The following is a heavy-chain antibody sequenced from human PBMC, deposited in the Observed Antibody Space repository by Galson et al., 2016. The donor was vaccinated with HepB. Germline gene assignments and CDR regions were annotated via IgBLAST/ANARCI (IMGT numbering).Heavy chain of an antibody. J-gene: IGHJ4*02. D-gene: IGHD2-2*01. V-gene: IGHV3-33*01. CDR1: GFLFNYFA. CDR2: IYSDGSTK. Sequence: SLRLSCATSGFLFNYFAMHWVRQAPGKGLEWVVTIYSDGSTKYYADSVKGRFTISRDNSKNTLDLQMSSLKVEDTAVYYCARMYCSSSSCYFDSWGQGALVTVSS. CDR3: ARMYCSSSSCYFDS.